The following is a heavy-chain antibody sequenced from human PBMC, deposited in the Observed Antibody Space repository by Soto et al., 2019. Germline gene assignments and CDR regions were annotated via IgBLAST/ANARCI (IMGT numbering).Heavy chain of an antibody. Sequence: QVQLQQWGAGLLKPSETLSLTCAVYGGSFSGYYWSWIRQPPGKGLEWIGEINHGGSTNYNPSLKSRVSISVGTSKSQFNLKLSSVSAADTAVYYCARGGHYYYGMDVWGQGTTVTVSS. V-gene: IGHV4-34*01. CDR3: ARGGHYYYGMDV. CDR1: GGSFSGYY. J-gene: IGHJ6*02. CDR2: INHGGST.